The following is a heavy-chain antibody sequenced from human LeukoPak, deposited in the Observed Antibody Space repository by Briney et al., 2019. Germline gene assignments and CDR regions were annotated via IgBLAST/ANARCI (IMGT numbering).Heavy chain of an antibody. V-gene: IGHV4-59*01. D-gene: IGHD4-17*01. J-gene: IGHJ4*02. CDR3: ARTYGDYRFDY. CDR2: IHYTGST. Sequence: PSETLSLTCTVSGGSISSYYWSWIRQSPGKGLECIGYIHYTGSTNYNPSLKSRVTISVETSKNQFSLNLRSVTAADTAVYYCARTYGDYRFDYWGQGALVTVSS. CDR1: GGSISSYY.